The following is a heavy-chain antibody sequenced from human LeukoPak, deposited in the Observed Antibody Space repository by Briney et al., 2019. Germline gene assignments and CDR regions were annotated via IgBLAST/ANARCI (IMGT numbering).Heavy chain of an antibody. CDR2: IYYSGST. CDR1: GGSISSYY. J-gene: IGHJ4*02. Sequence: SETLSLTCTVSGGSISSYYWSWIRQPPGKGLEWIGYIYYSGSTYYNPSLKSRVTISVDTSKNQFSLKLSSVTAADTAVYYCARHDYGDYAPFDYWGQGTLVTVSS. V-gene: IGHV4-59*08. D-gene: IGHD4-17*01. CDR3: ARHDYGDYAPFDY.